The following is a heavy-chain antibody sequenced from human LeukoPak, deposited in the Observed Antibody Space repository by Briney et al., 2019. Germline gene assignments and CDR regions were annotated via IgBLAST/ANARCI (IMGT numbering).Heavy chain of an antibody. CDR1: GFTFSSYA. CDR2: ISYDGSNK. J-gene: IGHJ4*02. Sequence: QPGRSLRLSCAASGFTFSSYAMHWVRQAPGKGLEWVAVISYDGSNKYYADSVKGRFTISRDNSKNTLYLQMNSLRAEDTAVYYCAREGTENYDSSGYCDYWGQGTLVTVSS. D-gene: IGHD3-22*01. V-gene: IGHV3-30-3*01. CDR3: AREGTENYDSSGYCDY.